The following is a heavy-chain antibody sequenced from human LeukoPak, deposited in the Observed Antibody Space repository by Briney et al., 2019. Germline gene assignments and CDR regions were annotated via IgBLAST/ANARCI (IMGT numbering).Heavy chain of an antibody. D-gene: IGHD2-15*01. CDR3: ARDPDCSGGSCYRGYYFDY. V-gene: IGHV1-18*01. CDR1: GYTFTSYG. CDR2: ISAYNGNT. Sequence: ASVKVSCKASGYTFTSYGISWVRQAPGQGLEWMGWISAYNGNTNYAQKLQGRVTMTTDTSTSTAYMEVRRLRSDDTAVYYCARDPDCSGGSCYRGYYFDYWGQGTLVTVSS. J-gene: IGHJ4*02.